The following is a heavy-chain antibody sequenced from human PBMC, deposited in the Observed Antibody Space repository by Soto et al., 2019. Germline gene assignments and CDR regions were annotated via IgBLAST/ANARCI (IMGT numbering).Heavy chain of an antibody. V-gene: IGHV4-39*01. CDR1: GDSISSSIYY. J-gene: IGHJ5*02. CDR3: ARPHYGSGTNNWFDP. CDR2: IYYSGST. Sequence: ASETLSLTCTVSGDSISSSIYYWGWIRQPPGKGLEWIGSIYYSGSTYYNPSLKSRVTISVDTSKNQFSLKLSSVTAADTAVYYCARPHYGSGTNNWFDPWGQGTLVTVSS. D-gene: IGHD3-10*01.